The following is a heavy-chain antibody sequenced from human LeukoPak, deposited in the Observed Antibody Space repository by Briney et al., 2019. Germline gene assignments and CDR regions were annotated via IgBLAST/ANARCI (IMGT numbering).Heavy chain of an antibody. Sequence: SETLSLTCTVSGYSISSGYYWGWIRQPPGKGLEWIGSIYHSGSTYYNPSLRSRVTMLVDTSKNQFSLNLTSVTAADTAVYYCARTSRTAVAGTGRGYNWFDPWGQGILVTVSS. J-gene: IGHJ5*02. D-gene: IGHD6-19*01. CDR1: GYSISSGYY. CDR3: ARTSRTAVAGTGRGYNWFDP. V-gene: IGHV4-38-2*02. CDR2: IYHSGST.